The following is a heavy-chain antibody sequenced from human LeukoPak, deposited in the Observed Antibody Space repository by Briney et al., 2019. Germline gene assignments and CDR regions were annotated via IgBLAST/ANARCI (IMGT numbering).Heavy chain of an antibody. D-gene: IGHD4-17*01. J-gene: IGHJ4*02. Sequence: GGSLRLSCAASEFDFSSHAMTWVRQAPGRRLEWVSAISGSSGLTYYADSVEGRFTISRDNSKNTLFLQMNSLRAEDTAVYYCARRGESASYGDYRFDYWGQGTLVTVSS. CDR3: ARRGESASYGDYRFDY. CDR1: EFDFSSHA. CDR2: ISGSSGLT. V-gene: IGHV3-23*01.